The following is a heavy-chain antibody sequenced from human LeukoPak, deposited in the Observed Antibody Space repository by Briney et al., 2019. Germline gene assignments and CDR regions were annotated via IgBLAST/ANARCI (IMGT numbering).Heavy chain of an antibody. CDR1: GYTFTGYY. Sequence: GASVKVSCKTSGYTFTGYYMHWVRQAPGQGLEWMGWINPNSGGTNYAQKFQGRVTMTRDTSISTAYMELSRLRSDDTAVYYCARDTGYSSSWYVLGFDYWGQGTLVTVSS. CDR3: ARDTGYSSSWYVLGFDY. D-gene: IGHD6-13*01. CDR2: INPNSGGT. J-gene: IGHJ4*02. V-gene: IGHV1-2*02.